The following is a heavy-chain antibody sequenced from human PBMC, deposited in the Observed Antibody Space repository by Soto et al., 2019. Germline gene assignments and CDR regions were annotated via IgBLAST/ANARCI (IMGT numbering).Heavy chain of an antibody. CDR2: INHSGST. Sequence: PSETLSLTCAVYGGSFSGYYWSWIRQPPGKGLEWIGEINHSGSTNYNPSLKSRVTISVDTSKNQFSLKLSSVTAADTAVYYCARARVWFGENGVYYFDYWGQGTLVTVSS. CDR1: GGSFSGYY. J-gene: IGHJ4*02. D-gene: IGHD3-10*01. CDR3: ARARVWFGENGVYYFDY. V-gene: IGHV4-34*01.